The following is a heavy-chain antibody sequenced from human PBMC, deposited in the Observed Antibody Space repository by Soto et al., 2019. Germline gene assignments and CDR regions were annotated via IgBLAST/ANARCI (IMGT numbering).Heavy chain of an antibody. V-gene: IGHV1-45*02. D-gene: IGHD5-18*01. CDR2: IIPYNGNT. Sequence: SVKVSCKASGYIFTYRYLYWVRQAPGQALEWMGWIIPYNGNTNYAQKFQDRFSITRESSLSTVYMELRSLRSDDTGMYYCASSALDDDGYHDLDSWGQGTLVTVSS. CDR1: GYIFTYRY. CDR3: ASSALDDDGYHDLDS. J-gene: IGHJ5*01.